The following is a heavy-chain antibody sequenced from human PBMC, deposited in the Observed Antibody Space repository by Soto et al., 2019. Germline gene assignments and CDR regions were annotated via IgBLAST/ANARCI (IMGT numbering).Heavy chain of an antibody. Sequence: GGSLRLSCAASGFTFSIYGMHWVRQAPGKGLEWVAVISYDGSNKYYADSVKGRFTISRDNSKNTLYLQMNSLRAEDTAVYYCAKDNPTVVTIDYWGQGTLVTVSS. J-gene: IGHJ4*02. CDR3: AKDNPTVVTIDY. CDR2: ISYDGSNK. CDR1: GFTFSIYG. D-gene: IGHD4-17*01. V-gene: IGHV3-30*18.